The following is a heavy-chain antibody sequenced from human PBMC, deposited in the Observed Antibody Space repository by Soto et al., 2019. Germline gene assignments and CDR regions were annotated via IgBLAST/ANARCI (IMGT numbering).Heavy chain of an antibody. CDR3: ARGPPEGGHNRGPLDIFDY. D-gene: IGHD1-1*01. V-gene: IGHV1-2*04. Sequence: ASVKVSCKASGYTFTGYYMHWVRQAPGQGLEWMGWINPNSGGTNYAQKFQGWVTMTRDTSISTAYMELSRLRSGDTAVYYCARGPPEGGHNRGPLDIFDYWGQGTLVTVSS. J-gene: IGHJ4*02. CDR2: INPNSGGT. CDR1: GYTFTGYY.